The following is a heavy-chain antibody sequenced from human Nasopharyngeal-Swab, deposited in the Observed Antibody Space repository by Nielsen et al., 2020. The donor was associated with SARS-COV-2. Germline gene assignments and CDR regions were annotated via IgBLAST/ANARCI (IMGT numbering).Heavy chain of an antibody. Sequence: WIRQPPGKGLEWVGRIKSKTDGGTTDYAAPVKGRFTISRDDSKNTLYLQMNSLKTEDTAVYYCTTDLRSAGLTKNRLLLWFGELRRTNWFDPWGPRTLVTVSS. CDR2: IKSKTDGGTT. D-gene: IGHD3-10*01. J-gene: IGHJ5*02. V-gene: IGHV3-15*01. CDR3: TTDLRSAGLTKNRLLLWFGELRRTNWFDP.